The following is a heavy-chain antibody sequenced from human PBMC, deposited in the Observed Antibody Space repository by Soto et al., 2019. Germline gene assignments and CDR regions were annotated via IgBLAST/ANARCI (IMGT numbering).Heavy chain of an antibody. Sequence: GGSLRLSCAASGFTFSSYAMSWVRQAPGKGLEWVSAISGSGGSTYYADSVKGRFTISRDNSKNTLYLQMNSLRAEDTAVYYCAKDLSNLEIVLRFLEWFYDYWGQGTLVTVSS. CDR2: ISGSGGST. CDR1: GFTFSSYA. CDR3: AKDLSNLEIVLRFLEWFYDY. D-gene: IGHD3-3*01. V-gene: IGHV3-23*01. J-gene: IGHJ4*02.